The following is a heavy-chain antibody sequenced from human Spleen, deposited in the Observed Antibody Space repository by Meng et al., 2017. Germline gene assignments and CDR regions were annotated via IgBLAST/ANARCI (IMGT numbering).Heavy chain of an antibody. CDR2: ISWDGGST. V-gene: IGHV3-43*01. D-gene: IGHD3-3*01. J-gene: IGHJ6*02. Sequence: GESLKISCAASGFTFSSSAMSCVRQAPGKGLEWVSLISWDGGSTYYADSVKGRFTISRDNSKNSLYLQMNSLRTEDTALYYCAKDIVRRFGYYYYGMDVWGQGTTVTVSS. CDR3: AKDIVRRFGYYYYGMDV. CDR1: GFTFSSSA.